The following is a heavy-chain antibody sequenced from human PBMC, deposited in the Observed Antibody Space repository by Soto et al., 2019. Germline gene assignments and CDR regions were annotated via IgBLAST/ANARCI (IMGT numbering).Heavy chain of an antibody. D-gene: IGHD2-2*01. J-gene: IGHJ6*02. CDR3: ARSQGSSTSLEIYYYYYYGMDV. V-gene: IGHV1-69*01. CDR2: IIPSSETT. Sequence: QVQLVQSGAEVKKPGSSVKVSCKASGGTFSSYAISWVRQAPGQGLEWRGGIIPSSETTTYAQKFQGRVTITADESKSTAYMELSSLRSEDTAVYYCARSQGSSTSLEIYYYYYYGMDVWGQGTTVTVSS. CDR1: GGTFSSYA.